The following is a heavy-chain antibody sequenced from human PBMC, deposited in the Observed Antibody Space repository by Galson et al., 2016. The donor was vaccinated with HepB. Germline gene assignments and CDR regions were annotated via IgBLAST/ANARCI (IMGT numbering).Heavy chain of an antibody. V-gene: IGHV3-64D*06. CDR1: GFAFSNYA. CDR2: ISHDGITI. D-gene: IGHD2-15*01. Sequence: SLRLSCAASGFAFSNYAMHWVRQAPGKGLEYVSRISHDGITIYYANSVKGRFTVSRDNSRNTQYLQMSSLRPEDTALYYCMNDHRQDISDIWGQGTMVTVSS. CDR3: MNDHRQDISDI. J-gene: IGHJ3*02.